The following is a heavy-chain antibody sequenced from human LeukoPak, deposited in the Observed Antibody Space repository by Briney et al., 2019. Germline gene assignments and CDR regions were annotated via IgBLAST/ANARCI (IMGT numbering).Heavy chain of an antibody. CDR2: ISAYNGNT. CDR3: ARADIVDWFDP. V-gene: IGHV1-18*04. CDR1: GYTFTSYG. J-gene: IGHJ5*02. D-gene: IGHD5-12*01. Sequence: ASVKVSCKASGYTFTSYGISWVRQAPGQGREWMGWISAYNGNTNYAQKLRGRVTMTTDTSTSTAYMELRSLRSDDTAVYYCARADIVDWFDPWGQGTLVTVSS.